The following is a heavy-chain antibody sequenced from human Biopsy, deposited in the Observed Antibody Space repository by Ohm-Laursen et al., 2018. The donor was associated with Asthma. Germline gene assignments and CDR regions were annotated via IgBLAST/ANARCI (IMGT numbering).Heavy chain of an antibody. V-gene: IGHV3-30*18. D-gene: IGHD1-26*01. CDR2: ISFDGSNK. CDR3: AKDVFPGWELRRGPDY. J-gene: IGHJ4*02. Sequence: SLRLSCSASGFTFSNYGMHWVRQAPGKGLDWVAVISFDGSNKNYTDSVKGRFTISRDNSRNTLHLRMNSLRAEDTAVYYCAKDVFPGWELRRGPDYWGQGTLGTVSS. CDR1: GFTFSNYG.